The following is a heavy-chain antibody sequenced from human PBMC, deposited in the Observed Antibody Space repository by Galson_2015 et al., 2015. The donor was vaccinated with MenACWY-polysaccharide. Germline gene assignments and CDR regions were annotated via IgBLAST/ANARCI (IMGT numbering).Heavy chain of an antibody. CDR3: VRGGAAAPLLFDP. V-gene: IGHV6-1*01. Sequence: CAISGDSVSSNTAAWNWIRQSPSRGLEWLGRTYYRSNWSSDYALSVRGRITINADTSKNQSSLQLNSVTPEDTAVYYCVRGGAAAPLLFDPWGQGTLVTVSS. CDR1: GDSVSSNTAA. D-gene: IGHD2-15*01. CDR2: TYYRSNWSS. J-gene: IGHJ5*02.